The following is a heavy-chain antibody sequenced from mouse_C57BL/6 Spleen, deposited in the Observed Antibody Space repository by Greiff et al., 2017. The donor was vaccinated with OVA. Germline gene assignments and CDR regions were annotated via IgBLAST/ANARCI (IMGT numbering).Heavy chain of an antibody. D-gene: IGHD2-2*01. CDR1: GYTFTDYN. J-gene: IGHJ3*01. CDR3: AGDGYDRFAY. V-gene: IGHV1-22*01. CDR2: INPNNGGT. Sequence: SGPALVKPGASVKMSCKASGYTFTDYNMHWVKQSHGKSLEWIGYINPNNGGTSYNQKFKGKATLTVNKSSSTAYMELRSLTSEGAAVYDCAGDGYDRFAYWGQGTLVTVSA.